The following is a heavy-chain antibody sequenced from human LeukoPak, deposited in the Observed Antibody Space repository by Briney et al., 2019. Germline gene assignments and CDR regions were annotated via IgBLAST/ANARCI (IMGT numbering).Heavy chain of an antibody. V-gene: IGHV4-4*02. CDR1: SGSISSSNW. CDR2: IYHSGST. Sequence: SGTLSLTCAVSSGSISSSNWWSWVRQPPGKGLEWIGEIYHSGSTNYIPSLKSRVTISVDKSKNQFSLKLSSVTAADTAVYYCARAVGYFDHSLDYWGQGTLVTVSS. J-gene: IGHJ4*02. D-gene: IGHD3-9*01. CDR3: ARAVGYFDHSLDY.